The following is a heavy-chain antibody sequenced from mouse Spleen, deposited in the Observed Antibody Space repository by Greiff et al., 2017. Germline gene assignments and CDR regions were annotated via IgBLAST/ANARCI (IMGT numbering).Heavy chain of an antibody. CDR1: GFSFSDYG. V-gene: IGHV5-17*01. Sequence: EVQLVESGGGLVKPGGSLKLSCAASGFSFSDYGMHWVRQAPGKGLEWVADISSGSSTTYYADTVKGRATISRDNAKNTLFLQMTSLRTEDTDMYYCARLRSGYWGQGTTLTVSS. D-gene: IGHD1-1*01. CDR3: ARLRSGY. CDR2: ISSGSSTT. J-gene: IGHJ2*01.